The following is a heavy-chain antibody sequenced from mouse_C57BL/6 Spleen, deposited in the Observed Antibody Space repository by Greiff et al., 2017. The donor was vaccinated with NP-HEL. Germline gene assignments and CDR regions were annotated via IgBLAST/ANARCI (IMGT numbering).Heavy chain of an antibody. CDR2: IDPGTGGT. V-gene: IGHV1-15*01. D-gene: IGHD1-1*02. J-gene: IGHJ4*01. Sequence: QVQLQQSGAELVRPGASVTLSCKASGYTFTDYEMHWVKQTPVHGLEWIGAIDPGTGGTAYNQKFKGKAILTADKSTSTAYMELSSLTSEDSAVYYCTSRMGGGAMDYWGQGTSVTVSS. CDR3: TSRMGGGAMDY. CDR1: GYTFTDYE.